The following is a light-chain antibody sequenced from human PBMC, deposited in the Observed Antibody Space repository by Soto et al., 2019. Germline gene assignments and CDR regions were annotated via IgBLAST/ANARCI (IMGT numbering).Light chain of an antibody. Sequence: DIPMTQSPSSLSASVGDRVTITCRASQGISNFLAWYQQRPGKVPKVLIYAASTLQSGVTSRFSGSGSGTDFPLTISSLQAEDVATYYCQKYNSAPSLTFGGGTKVEIK. CDR3: QKYNSAPSLT. CDR1: QGISNF. V-gene: IGKV1-27*01. CDR2: AAS. J-gene: IGKJ4*01.